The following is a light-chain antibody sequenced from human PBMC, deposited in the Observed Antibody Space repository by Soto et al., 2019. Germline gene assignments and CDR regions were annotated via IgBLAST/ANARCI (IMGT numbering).Light chain of an antibody. Sequence: EIVMTQSPATLSVSPGERATLSCRASQSVSSNLAWYQQKPGQAPRLLIYGASTRATGIPARFSGSGSGTEFTLPISSLQSEDFAVYYCQQYNNGRWTFAQGTRGEIK. CDR1: QSVSSN. CDR3: QQYNNGRWT. V-gene: IGKV3-15*01. CDR2: GAS. J-gene: IGKJ1*01.